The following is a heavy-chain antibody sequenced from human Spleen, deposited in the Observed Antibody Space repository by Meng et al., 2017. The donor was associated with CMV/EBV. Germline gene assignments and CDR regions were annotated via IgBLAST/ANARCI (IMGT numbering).Heavy chain of an antibody. CDR1: GFTFATYY. J-gene: IGHJ3*01. D-gene: IGHD3-10*01. CDR3: AREGGVTNAFDF. V-gene: IGHV1-2*06. CDR2: IDPRSGGT. Sequence: QVQLVQSGAEVMKPGASVNVSCKASGFTFATYYIHWVRQAPGQGLEWLGRIDPRSGGTKYAQRFQDSVTMTRDTSISTAYMEVSRLRSDDTAVYYCAREGGVTNAFDFWGQGTMVTVSS.